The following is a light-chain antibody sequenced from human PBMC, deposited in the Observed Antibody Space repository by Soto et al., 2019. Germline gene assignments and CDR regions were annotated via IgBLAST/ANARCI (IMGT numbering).Light chain of an antibody. CDR1: SSDVGSYNL. V-gene: IGLV2-23*02. CDR3: CSYAGSSTWV. Sequence: QSVLTQPASVSGSPGQSITISCTGTSSDVGSYNLVSWYQQHPGKAPKLMIYEVSKRPSGVSNRFSGSKSGNTASLTISGLQAEDGADYYCCSYAGSSTWVFGGGTKVTVL. CDR2: EVS. J-gene: IGLJ3*02.